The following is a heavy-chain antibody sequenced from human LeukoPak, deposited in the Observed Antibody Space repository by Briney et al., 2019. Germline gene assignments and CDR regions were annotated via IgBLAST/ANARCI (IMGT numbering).Heavy chain of an antibody. CDR2: ISGSGGST. CDR3: AKARHTAPDY. J-gene: IGHJ4*02. V-gene: IGHV3-23*01. D-gene: IGHD5-18*01. CDR1: GFTFSSYD. Sequence: GGSLRLSCAASGFTFSSYDMSWVRQAPGKGLEWVSAISGSGGSTYYAASVKGQFTISRDNSKNTLYLQMNSLRAEDTAVYYFAKARHTAPDYWGQGTLVTVSS.